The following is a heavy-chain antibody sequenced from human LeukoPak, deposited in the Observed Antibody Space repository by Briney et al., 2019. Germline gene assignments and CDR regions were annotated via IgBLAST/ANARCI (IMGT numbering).Heavy chain of an antibody. CDR2: TGTGSTT. V-gene: IGHV3-23*01. Sequence: PGGSLRLSCAASGFTFANYPMIWVRQAPGKGLEWVSATGTGSTTYYADSVRGRFTISRDNSKNTLYLQLNRLTAEDTAVYYCAKDRGYWGQGTLVTVSS. D-gene: IGHD3-10*01. CDR3: AKDRGY. J-gene: IGHJ4*02. CDR1: GFTFANYP.